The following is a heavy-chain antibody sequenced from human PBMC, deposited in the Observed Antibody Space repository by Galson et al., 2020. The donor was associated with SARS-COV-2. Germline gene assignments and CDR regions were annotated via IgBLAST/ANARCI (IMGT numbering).Heavy chain of an antibody. CDR2: VYYSGTT. CDR1: GYSTSPYY. V-gene: IGHV4-59*01. Sequence: ASETLSLTCNVSGYSTSPYYWSWVRQPPGKGLEWIGFVYYSGTTNYNPSLKSRVTISVDTSKNLFSLKLTSVTAADTAVYYCARRLTGIDWYFDLWGRGTLVTVSS. J-gene: IGHJ2*01. CDR3: ARRLTGIDWYFDL. D-gene: IGHD1-20*01.